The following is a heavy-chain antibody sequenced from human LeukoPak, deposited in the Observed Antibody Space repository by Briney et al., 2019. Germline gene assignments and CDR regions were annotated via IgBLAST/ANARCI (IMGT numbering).Heavy chain of an antibody. CDR2: IYYSGST. CDR1: GGSISSSSYY. Sequence: SETLSLTCTVSGGSISSSSYYWGWIRQPPGKGLEWIGSIYYSGSTYYNPSLKSRVTISVDTSKNQFSLRLSSVTAADTAVYYCARHGRFFGYWGQGTLVTVSS. J-gene: IGHJ4*02. CDR3: ARHGRFFGY. V-gene: IGHV4-39*01. D-gene: IGHD3-3*01.